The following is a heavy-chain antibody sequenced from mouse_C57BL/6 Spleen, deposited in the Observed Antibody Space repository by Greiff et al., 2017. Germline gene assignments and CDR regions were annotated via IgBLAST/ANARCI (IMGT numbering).Heavy chain of an antibody. J-gene: IGHJ4*01. CDR2: INPGSGGT. V-gene: IGHV1-54*01. Sequence: QVQLQQSGAELVRPGTSVKVSCKASGYAFTNYLIEWVKQRPGQGLEWIGVINPGSGGTNYKEKFKGKATLTADKSSSTAYMQLSSLTSEDSAVYFCALDSNDGAMDYWGKGTSVTVSS. CDR3: ALDSNDGAMDY. CDR1: GYAFTNYL. D-gene: IGHD2-12*01.